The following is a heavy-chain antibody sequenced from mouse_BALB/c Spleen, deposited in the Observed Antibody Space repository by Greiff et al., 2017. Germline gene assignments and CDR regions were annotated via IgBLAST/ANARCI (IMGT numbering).Heavy chain of an antibody. Sequence: QVQLQQSGAELVKPGASVKMSCKASGYTFTSYNMHWVKQTPGQGLEWIGAIYPGNGDTSYNQKFKGKATLTADKSSSTAYMQLSSLTSEDSAVYYCARSSDYDPFFDYWGQGTTLTVSS. CDR1: GYTFTSYN. D-gene: IGHD2-4*01. CDR3: ARSSDYDPFFDY. J-gene: IGHJ2*01. V-gene: IGHV1-12*01. CDR2: IYPGNGDT.